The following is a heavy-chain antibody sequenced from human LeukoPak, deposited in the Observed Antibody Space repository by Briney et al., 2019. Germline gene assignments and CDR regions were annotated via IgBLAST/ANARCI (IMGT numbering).Heavy chain of an antibody. Sequence: SETLSLTCTVSGGSISSGDYYWSWIRQPPGKGLEWIGYIYYSGSTYYNPSLKSRVTISVDTSKNQFSLKLSSVTAADTAVYYCARQYCSGGSFGEADYWGQGTLVTVSS. CDR3: ARQYCSGGSFGEADY. V-gene: IGHV4-30-4*08. CDR2: IYYSGST. D-gene: IGHD2-15*01. J-gene: IGHJ4*02. CDR1: GGSISSGDYY.